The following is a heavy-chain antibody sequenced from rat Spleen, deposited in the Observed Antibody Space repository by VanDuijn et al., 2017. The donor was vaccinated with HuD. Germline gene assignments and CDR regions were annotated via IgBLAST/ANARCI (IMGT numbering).Heavy chain of an antibody. CDR1: GFTFSDYY. V-gene: IGHV5-20*01. CDR3: SRSYGGYSQHWFTY. D-gene: IGHD1-11*01. J-gene: IGHJ3*01. CDR2: ITNASGRT. Sequence: EVQLVESDGGLVQPGRSLKLSCAASGFTFSDYYMAWVRQAPTKGLEWVASITNASGRTYYPDSVKGRFTISRDTAQNTLYLQMSSLQTDDTAFYFCSRSYGGYSQHWFTYWGQGTLVTVSS.